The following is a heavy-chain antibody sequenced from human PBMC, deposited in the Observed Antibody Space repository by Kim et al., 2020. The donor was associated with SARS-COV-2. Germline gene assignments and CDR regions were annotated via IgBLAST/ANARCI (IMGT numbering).Heavy chain of an antibody. J-gene: IGHJ5*02. CDR2: PTIGNT. Sequence: PTIGNTGYAQKFQDRITLTRDTSINTAYLELASLTSEDTGVYYCTRRFDPWGQGTLVTVSS. V-gene: IGHV1-8*01. CDR3: TRRFDP.